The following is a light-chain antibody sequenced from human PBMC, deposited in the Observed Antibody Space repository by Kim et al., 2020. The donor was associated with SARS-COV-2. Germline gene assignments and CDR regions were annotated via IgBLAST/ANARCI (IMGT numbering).Light chain of an antibody. CDR1: QGISSH. V-gene: IGKV1-9*01. CDR2: AAS. J-gene: IGKJ4*01. CDR3: QQFHLYPIT. Sequence: IQLTQSPSSLSASVGDRVTITCRASQGISSHLAWFQQKPGKAPNLLIYAASTLQSGVPSRFSGSGSGTDFTLTISSLQPEDFASYYCQQFHLYPITFGGGTKVDIK.